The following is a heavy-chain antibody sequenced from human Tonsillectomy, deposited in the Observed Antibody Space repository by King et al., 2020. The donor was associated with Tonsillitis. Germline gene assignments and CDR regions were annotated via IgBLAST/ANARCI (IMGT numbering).Heavy chain of an antibody. CDR3: AKDGDSGDYDPLDH. D-gene: IGHD4-17*01. CDR1: GYTFRSYG. Sequence: VQLVESGGGVVQSGGSLRLSCAASGYTFRSYGMHWVRQAPGKGLEWVAYISYDVSNKYYADAVKGRFTISRDIYKNTVYLQMSSLRVDDTAVYYCAKDGDSGDYDPLDHWGQGTLVTVSS. V-gene: IGHV3-30*02. CDR2: ISYDVSNK. J-gene: IGHJ4*02.